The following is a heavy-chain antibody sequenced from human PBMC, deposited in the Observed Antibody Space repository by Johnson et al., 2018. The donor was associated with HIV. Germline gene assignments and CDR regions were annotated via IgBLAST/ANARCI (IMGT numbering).Heavy chain of an antibody. J-gene: IGHJ3*02. Sequence: VQLVESGGGLVQPGGSLRLSCAASGFTVSSNYMSWVRQAPGKGLEWVSVIYSGGSTYYAASVKGRFTISRDNSKNTLYLQMNSLRAEDTAVYYCARDSGVPGNDAFDIWGQGTMVTVSS. D-gene: IGHD3-10*01. CDR2: IYSGGST. CDR3: ARDSGVPGNDAFDI. CDR1: GFTVSSNY. V-gene: IGHV3-66*01.